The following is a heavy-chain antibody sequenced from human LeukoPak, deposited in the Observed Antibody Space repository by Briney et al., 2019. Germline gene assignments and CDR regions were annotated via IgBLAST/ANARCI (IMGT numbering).Heavy chain of an antibody. CDR3: ATDRGWRTSGYYLYYFEY. CDR1: GFTVSSNY. Sequence: GGSLRLSCAASGFTVSSNYMSWVRQAPGKGLEWVASIKHDGSEKYYVDSVRGRFTISRDNTMNTLYLQMSSLRAEDTAVYYCATDRGWRTSGYYLYYFEYWGQGTLVTYSS. J-gene: IGHJ4*02. V-gene: IGHV3-7*01. D-gene: IGHD3-3*01. CDR2: IKHDGSEK.